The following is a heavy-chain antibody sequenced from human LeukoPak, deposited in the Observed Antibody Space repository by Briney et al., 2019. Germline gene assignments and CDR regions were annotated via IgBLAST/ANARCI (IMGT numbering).Heavy chain of an antibody. D-gene: IGHD3-9*01. Sequence: GGSLRLSCAASGFTFDDYAMHWVRQAPGKGLEWVSGISWNSGSIGYADSVKGRFTISRDNVKNSLYLQMNSLRAEDTALYYCAKDKTGYAYYYFDYWGQGTLVTVSS. J-gene: IGHJ4*02. V-gene: IGHV3-9*01. CDR3: AKDKTGYAYYYFDY. CDR1: GFTFDDYA. CDR2: ISWNSGSI.